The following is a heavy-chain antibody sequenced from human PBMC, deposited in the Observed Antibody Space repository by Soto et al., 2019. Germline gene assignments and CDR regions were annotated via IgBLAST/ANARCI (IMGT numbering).Heavy chain of an antibody. J-gene: IGHJ6*02. CDR2: ISSSSSYI. D-gene: IGHD6-6*01. Sequence: PGGSLRLSCAASGFPFSSYSMNWVRQAPGKGLEWVSSISSSSSYIYYAYSVKGRFTISRDNANNSLYLQMSSLRAENTAVYYCARGGQYSSSRGYYYRMDVWGQGSSVTVSS. V-gene: IGHV3-21*01. CDR1: GFPFSSYS. CDR3: ARGGQYSSSRGYYYRMDV.